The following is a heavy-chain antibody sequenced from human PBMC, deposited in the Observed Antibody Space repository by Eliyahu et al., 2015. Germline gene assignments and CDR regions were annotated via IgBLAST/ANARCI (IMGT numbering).Heavy chain of an antibody. V-gene: IGHV4-39*01. CDR1: GGSISSSSYY. CDR2: IYYSGST. D-gene: IGHD6-19*01. Sequence: QLQLQESGPGLVKPSETLSLTCTVSGGSISSSSYYWGWIRQPPGKGLEWIGSIYYSGSTYYNPSLKSRVTISVDTSKNQFSLKLSSVTAADTAVYYCARHQWTDEGTWFDPWGQGTLVTVSS. CDR3: ARHQWTDEGTWFDP. J-gene: IGHJ5*02.